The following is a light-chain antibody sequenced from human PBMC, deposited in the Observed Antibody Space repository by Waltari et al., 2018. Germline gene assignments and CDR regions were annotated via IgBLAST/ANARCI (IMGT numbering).Light chain of an antibody. CDR2: END. CDR1: SSNIGSHY. CDR3: GTWDSSLSGVI. Sequence: QTVLTQSPSVSAAPGQRVTIPCSGGSSNIGSHYVSSYQQVPGTAPKLLMHENDKRPSGIADRFTGSKSGTSATLDITGLQAGDEADYYCGTWDSSLSGVIFGGGTKLTVL. V-gene: IGLV1-51*01. J-gene: IGLJ2*01.